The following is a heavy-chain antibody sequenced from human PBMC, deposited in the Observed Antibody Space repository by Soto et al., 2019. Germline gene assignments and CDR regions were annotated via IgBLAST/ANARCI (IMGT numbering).Heavy chain of an antibody. V-gene: IGHV1-69*01. Sequence: VTVSCTASVDTFNIQGFSWVRQAPGQGLELLGGIIPFFRATNYAQKFQGRITITADEFTSTAYMELSSLRSEDTAVYYCARDLPLNYYDRTYYYHAMDVWGQGTTVTVSS. D-gene: IGHD3-22*01. CDR2: IIPFFRAT. CDR1: VDTFNIQG. J-gene: IGHJ6*02. CDR3: ARDLPLNYYDRTYYYHAMDV.